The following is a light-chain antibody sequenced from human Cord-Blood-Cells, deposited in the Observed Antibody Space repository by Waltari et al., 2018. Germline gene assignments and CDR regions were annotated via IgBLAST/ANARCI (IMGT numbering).Light chain of an antibody. CDR2: EVS. CDR1: SSDVGGYNY. Sequence: QSALTQPPSASGSPGQSVTISCTGTSSDVGGYNYVSWYQQHPGKAPKRMIYEVSKRPAVVPDRFSGSKSGNTASLTVSGLQAEDEADYYCSSYAGSNNLVFGGGTKLTVL. J-gene: IGLJ3*02. CDR3: SSYAGSNNLV. V-gene: IGLV2-8*01.